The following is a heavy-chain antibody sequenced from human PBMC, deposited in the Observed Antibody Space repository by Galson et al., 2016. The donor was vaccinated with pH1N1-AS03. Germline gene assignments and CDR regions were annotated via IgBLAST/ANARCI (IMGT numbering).Heavy chain of an antibody. D-gene: IGHD1-26*01. CDR2: ISYEGSNK. Sequence: SLRLSCAASGFTFSSYGMHWVRQAPGKGLEWAAVISYEGSNKYYADSVKGRFTISRDNSKNTLYLQMNSLRAEDTAVYYCAKDPASGEVWDILGALNWFDPWGQGTLVTVSS. CDR1: GFTFSSYG. J-gene: IGHJ5*02. CDR3: AKDPASGEVWDILGALNWFDP. V-gene: IGHV3-30*18.